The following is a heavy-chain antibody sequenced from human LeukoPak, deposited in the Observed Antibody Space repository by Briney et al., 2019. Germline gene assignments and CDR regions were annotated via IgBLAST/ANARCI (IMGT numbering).Heavy chain of an antibody. CDR3: AKRFCTSAGCSFFDS. CDR2: IRSSGGTG. Sequence: PGGSLRLSCTASEFTFSNYAMSWVRQAPGKGLEWVSAIRSSGGTGDYADSVKGRFTISRDNSKNTLYLQMNSLRAEDTAVYYCAKRFCTSAGCSFFDSWGPGTLVTVSS. CDR1: EFTFSNYA. V-gene: IGHV3-23*01. D-gene: IGHD2-2*01. J-gene: IGHJ4*02.